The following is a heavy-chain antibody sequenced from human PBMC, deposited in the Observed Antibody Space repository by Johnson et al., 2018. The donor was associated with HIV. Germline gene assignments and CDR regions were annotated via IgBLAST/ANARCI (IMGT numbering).Heavy chain of an antibody. CDR2: IKQDGSEK. CDR1: GFTFSSYW. D-gene: IGHD3-3*01. CDR3: ARDTWIFGVVIERSDAFDI. J-gene: IGHJ3*02. Sequence: MLLVESVGGLVQPGGSLRLSCAASGFTFSSYWMSWVRQAPGKGLEWVANIKQDGSEKYYVDSVTGRVTISRDNAKNSLYLQMNSLRAEDTAVYYCARDTWIFGVVIERSDAFDIWGQGTMVTVSS. V-gene: IGHV3-7*05.